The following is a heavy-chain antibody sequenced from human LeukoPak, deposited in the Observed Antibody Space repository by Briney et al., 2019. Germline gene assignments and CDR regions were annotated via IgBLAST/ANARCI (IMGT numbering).Heavy chain of an antibody. CDR2: ISYDRSNI. CDR3: TRDGDSSGSPLLYFDY. J-gene: IGHJ4*02. V-gene: IGHV3-30-3*01. CDR1: GFTFSSYA. Sequence: GGSLRLSCAASGFTFSSYAMHWVRQAPGKGLEWVAVISYDRSNIYYADSVKGRFTISRDNSKNTLYVQMNSLRAEDTAMYYCTRDGDSSGSPLLYFDYWGQGTLVTVSS. D-gene: IGHD3-22*01.